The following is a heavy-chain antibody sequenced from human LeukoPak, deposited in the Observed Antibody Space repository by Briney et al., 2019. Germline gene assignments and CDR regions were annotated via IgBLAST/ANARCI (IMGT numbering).Heavy chain of an antibody. CDR2: ISAYNGNT. CDR3: ARRSSSSRREGFDY. V-gene: IGHV1-18*01. D-gene: IGHD6-6*01. Sequence: GASVKVSCKASGYTFTSYGISWVRQAPGQGLEWMGWISAYNGNTNYAQKLQGRVTMTTDTSTSTAHMELRSLRSDDTAVYYCARRSSSSRREGFDYWGQGTLVTVSS. J-gene: IGHJ4*02. CDR1: GYTFTSYG.